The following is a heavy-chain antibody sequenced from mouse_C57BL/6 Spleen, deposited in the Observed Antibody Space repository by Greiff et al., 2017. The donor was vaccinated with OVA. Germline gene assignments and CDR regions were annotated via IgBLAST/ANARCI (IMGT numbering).Heavy chain of an antibody. CDR1: GYTFTDHT. D-gene: IGHD2-4*01. CDR3: ARKGDYDPWFAY. CDR2: IYPSDGST. Sequence: QVQLKQSDAELVKPGASVKISCKVSGYTFTDHTIHWLKQRPEQGLEWIGYIYPSDGSTKYNEKFKGKATLTAEKSSRTAYMQLNSLTSEDSAVYCCARKGDYDPWFAYWGQGTLVTVSA. V-gene: IGHV1-78*01. J-gene: IGHJ3*01.